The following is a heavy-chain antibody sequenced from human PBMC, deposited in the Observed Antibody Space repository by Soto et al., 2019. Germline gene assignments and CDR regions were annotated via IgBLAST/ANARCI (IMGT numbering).Heavy chain of an antibody. CDR3: ARRGVLLPAVQTNYYYHSAKDV. V-gene: IGHV1-69*13. CDR1: GGTFSSYA. J-gene: IGHJ6*02. CDR2: IIVMFGTA. Sequence: SVKVSCKASGGTFSSYAISWVRQAPGQGLEWMGGIIVMFGTANYAQKFQGRVTITADESTSTAYMELSSLRSEDTAMYYCARRGVLLPAVQTNYYYHSAKDVWGQGTPVTV. D-gene: IGHD2-2*01.